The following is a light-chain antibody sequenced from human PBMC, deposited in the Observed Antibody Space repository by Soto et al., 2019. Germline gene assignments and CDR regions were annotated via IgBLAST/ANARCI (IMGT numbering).Light chain of an antibody. J-gene: IGLJ2*01. V-gene: IGLV1-40*01. CDR3: QSYDNRLSGRVV. CDR1: SSNIGAGYD. CDR2: GNN. Sequence: QSVLTQSPSVSGAPGQRVTISCTGSSSNIGAGYDVHWYQQLPGTAPKVVIYGNNNRPSGVPDRFSGSKSGTSASLAITGLQAEDEADYYCQSYDNRLSGRVVFGGGTKLTVL.